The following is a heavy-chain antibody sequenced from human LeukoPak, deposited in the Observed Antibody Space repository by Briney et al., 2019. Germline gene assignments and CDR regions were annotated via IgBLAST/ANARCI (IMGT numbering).Heavy chain of an antibody. CDR2: ISSSGSTK. V-gene: IGHV3-48*03. J-gene: IGHJ3*02. Sequence: GGSLRLSCAASGFTFSSYEMNWVRQAPGKGLEWVSYISSSGSTKYYADSVKGRFTISRDNAKNSPYLQMNSLRAEDTAVYYCAREGVYGFMIVVVNDAFDIWGQGTMVTVSS. CDR1: GFTFSSYE. CDR3: AREGVYGFMIVVVNDAFDI. D-gene: IGHD3-22*01.